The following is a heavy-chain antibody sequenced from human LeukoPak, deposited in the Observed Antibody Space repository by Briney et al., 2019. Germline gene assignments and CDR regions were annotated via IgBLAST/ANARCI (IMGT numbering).Heavy chain of an antibody. D-gene: IGHD2-21*01. J-gene: IGHJ4*02. Sequence: SETLSLTCAVYGGSFSGYYWSWIRQPPGRGLEWIGEINHSGSTNDNPSLKSRVTISVDTSKNQFSLKLSSVTAADTAVYYCARGKVMTLFDYWGQGTLVTVSS. CDR2: INHSGST. CDR1: GGSFSGYY. CDR3: ARGKVMTLFDY. V-gene: IGHV4-34*01.